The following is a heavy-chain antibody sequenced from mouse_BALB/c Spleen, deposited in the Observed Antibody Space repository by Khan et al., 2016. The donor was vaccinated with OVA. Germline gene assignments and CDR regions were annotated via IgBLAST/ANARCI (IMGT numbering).Heavy chain of an antibody. D-gene: IGHD1-1*01. J-gene: IGHJ2*01. CDR3: ARKNGSDFDY. CDR1: GYSFTGYF. CDR2: INPHIGAT. V-gene: IGHV1-20*02. Sequence: VQLKESGPELVKPGASVKISCKASGYSFTGYFMNWVMQSHGKSLEWIGRINPHIGATFYNQKFKGKATLTVDESSSTVHMELRSLASEDSAVYYCARKNGSDFDYWGQGTTLTVSS.